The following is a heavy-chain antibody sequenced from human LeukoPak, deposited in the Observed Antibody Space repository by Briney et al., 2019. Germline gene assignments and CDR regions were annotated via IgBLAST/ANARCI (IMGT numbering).Heavy chain of an antibody. CDR1: GFTFSSYA. V-gene: IGHV3-30*04. Sequence: GGSLRLSCAASGFTFSSYAMHWVRQAPGKGLEWVAVISYDGSNKYYADSVKGRFTISRDNSKNTLYLQMSSLRAEDTDVYYCARTMKGGLYCSGGSCYWKALDYWGQGTLVTVSS. CDR2: ISYDGSNK. J-gene: IGHJ4*02. CDR3: ARTMKGGLYCSGGSCYWKALDY. D-gene: IGHD2-15*01.